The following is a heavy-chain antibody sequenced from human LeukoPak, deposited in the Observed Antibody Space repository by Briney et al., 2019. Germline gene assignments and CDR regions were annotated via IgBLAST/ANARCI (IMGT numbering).Heavy chain of an antibody. CDR2: ISGSGGST. CDR3: AKGKYSYGYFDY. J-gene: IGHJ4*02. V-gene: IGHV3-23*01. D-gene: IGHD5-18*01. Sequence: GGSLRLSCAASGFTFSSYAMSWVRQAPGKGLEWVSAISGSGGSTYYADSVKGRFTISRDNSKNTLYLQVNSLRAEDTAVYYCAKGKYSYGYFDYWGQGTLVTVSS. CDR1: GFTFSSYA.